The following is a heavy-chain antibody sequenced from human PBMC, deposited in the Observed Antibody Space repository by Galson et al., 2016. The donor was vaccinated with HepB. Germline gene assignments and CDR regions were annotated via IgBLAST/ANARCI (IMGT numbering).Heavy chain of an antibody. V-gene: IGHV3-33*01. CDR1: GFTFSSFG. J-gene: IGHJ4*02. Sequence: SLRLSCAASGFTFSSFGMHWVRQAPGKGLEWVAVIWYDGSNKYYADSVKGRFTISRDNSKNTLYLQMNSLRAEDTAVYYCAREHSGYCSGGSCYPHYWGQGTLVTVSS. CDR2: IWYDGSNK. D-gene: IGHD2-15*01. CDR3: AREHSGYCSGGSCYPHY.